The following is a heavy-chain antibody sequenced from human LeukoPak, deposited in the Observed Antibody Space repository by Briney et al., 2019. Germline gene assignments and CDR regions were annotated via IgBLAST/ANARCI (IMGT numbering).Heavy chain of an antibody. CDR2: FDPEDGET. D-gene: IGHD4-17*01. J-gene: IGHJ4*02. CDR1: GYTLTELS. CDR3: ATGLGDYREVGFDY. Sequence: ASVKVSCKVSGYTLTELSMHWVRQAPGKGLEWMGGFDPEDGETIYAQKFQGRVTMTEDTSTDTAYMEMSSLRSEDTAVYYCATGLGDYREVGFDYWGQGTLVPVSS. V-gene: IGHV1-24*01.